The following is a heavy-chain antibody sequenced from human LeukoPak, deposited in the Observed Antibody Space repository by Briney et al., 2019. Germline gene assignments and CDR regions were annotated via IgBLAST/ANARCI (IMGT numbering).Heavy chain of an antibody. J-gene: IGHJ6*02. CDR1: GGSISSSSYY. V-gene: IGHV4-39*07. CDR3: ARDSSHYDSSGYYPPAPIYYYYGMDV. Sequence: ASETLSLTCTVSGGSISSSSYYWGWIRQPPGKGLEWIGSIYYSGSTYYNPSLKSRVTISVDTSKNQFSLKLSSVTAADTAVYYCARDSSHYDSSGYYPPAPIYYYYGMDVWGQGTTVTVSS. D-gene: IGHD3-22*01. CDR2: IYYSGST.